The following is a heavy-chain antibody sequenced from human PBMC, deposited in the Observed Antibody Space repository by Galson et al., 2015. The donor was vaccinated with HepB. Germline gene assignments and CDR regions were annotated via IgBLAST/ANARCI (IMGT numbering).Heavy chain of an antibody. CDR1: GGSFSGYY. V-gene: IGHV4-34*01. CDR3: ASPSLMASNWFDP. CDR2: INHSGST. D-gene: IGHD2-2*01. Sequence: ETLSLTCAVYGGSFSGYYWSWIRQPPGKGLEWIGEINHSGSTNYNPSLKSRVTISVDTSKNQFSLKLSSVTAADTAVYYCASPSLMASNWFDPWGQGTLVTVSS. J-gene: IGHJ5*02.